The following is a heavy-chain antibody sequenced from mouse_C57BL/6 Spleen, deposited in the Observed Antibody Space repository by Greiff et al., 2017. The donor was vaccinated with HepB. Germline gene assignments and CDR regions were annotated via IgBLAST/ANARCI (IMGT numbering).Heavy chain of an antibody. V-gene: IGHV1-82*01. CDR3: ARGLRLSFDY. CDR1: GYAFSSSW. CDR2: IYPGDGDT. D-gene: IGHD3-2*02. J-gene: IGHJ2*01. Sequence: QVQLQQSGPELVKPGASVKISCKASGYAFSSSWMNWVKQRPGKGLEWIGRIYPGDGDTNYNGKFKGKATLTADKSSSTAYMQLSSLTSEDSAVYFCARGLRLSFDYGGQGTTLTVSS.